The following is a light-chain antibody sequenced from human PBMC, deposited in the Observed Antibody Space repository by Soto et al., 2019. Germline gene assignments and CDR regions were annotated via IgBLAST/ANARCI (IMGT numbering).Light chain of an antibody. V-gene: IGKV3-20*01. CDR1: QSLSSSQ. Sequence: EIVLAQSPGTLSLSPGERATLSCRASQSLSSSQLAWYQQKPGQAPRLLIHDASSRATGISDRFTGSGSGTDFTLTITTLEPEDFAVYYCQQYGFSPRTFGLGTKVEIK. CDR3: QQYGFSPRT. J-gene: IGKJ1*01. CDR2: DAS.